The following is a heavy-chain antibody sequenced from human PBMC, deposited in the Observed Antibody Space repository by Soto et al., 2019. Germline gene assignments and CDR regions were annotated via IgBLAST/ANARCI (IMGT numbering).Heavy chain of an antibody. V-gene: IGHV4-30-4*01. CDR1: GGSISSGDYY. CDR3: AGVVGDSSDDAYDI. D-gene: IGHD3-22*01. Sequence: QVQLQESGPGLVKPSQTLSLTCTVSGGSISSGDYYWSWIRQPPGKGLEWIGYIYYSGSTYYNPSRKSRVTISVDTSKNQCCLKLSSVTAEGTAVYYCAGVVGDSSDDAYDIWGQGTMVTVSS. J-gene: IGHJ3*02. CDR2: IYYSGST.